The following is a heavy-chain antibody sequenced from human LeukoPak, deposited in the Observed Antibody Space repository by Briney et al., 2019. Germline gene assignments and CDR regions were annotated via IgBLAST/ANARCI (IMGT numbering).Heavy chain of an antibody. CDR1: GFTVSSNY. J-gene: IGHJ4*02. D-gene: IGHD5-18*01. Sequence: GGSLRLSCAASGFTVSSNYMSWVRQAPGKGLEWISVIYSGGSTYYADSVKGRFTISRDNSKNTLYLQMNSLRAEDTAVYYCAGSWDTDMAHEPYYFDYWGQGTLVTVSS. CDR2: IYSGGST. CDR3: AGSWDTDMAHEPYYFDY. V-gene: IGHV3-53*01.